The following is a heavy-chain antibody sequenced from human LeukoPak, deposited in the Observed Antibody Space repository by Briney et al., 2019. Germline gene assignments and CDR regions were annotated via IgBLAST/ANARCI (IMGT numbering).Heavy chain of an antibody. J-gene: IGHJ4*02. V-gene: IGHV3-23*01. CDR3: AREDRDTFDY. CDR2: ISGSGDST. Sequence: GGSLRLSCAASGFTFSNYIMSWVRQAPGKGLEWVSSISGSGDSTYYADSVKGRFTISRDNSKNTLYLQMNSLRAEDTAVYYCAREDRDTFDYWGQGTLVTVSS. CDR1: GFTFSNYI. D-gene: IGHD5-24*01.